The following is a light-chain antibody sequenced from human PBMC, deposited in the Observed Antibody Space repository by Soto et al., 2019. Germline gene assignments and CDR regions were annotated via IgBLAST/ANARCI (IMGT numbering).Light chain of an antibody. Sequence: QSALTQPRSVSGSPGQSVTISCTGTSSDVGGYNFVSWYQQYPGKAPKLMIYDVSKRPSGVPDRFSGSKSGNTASLTISGLQAADEADYYCSSYTSSSTLHVFGTGTKVTVL. CDR1: SSDVGGYNF. CDR2: DVS. CDR3: SSYTSSSTLHV. J-gene: IGLJ1*01. V-gene: IGLV2-11*01.